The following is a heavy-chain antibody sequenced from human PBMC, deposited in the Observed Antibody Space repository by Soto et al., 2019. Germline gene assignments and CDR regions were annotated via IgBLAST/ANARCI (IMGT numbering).Heavy chain of an antibody. CDR3: ARGRYWSGSKCKTYWYGMDV. CDR2: IIPVFRTP. CDR1: GGTFHNYA. Sequence: QVQLVQSGAEVKKPGTSVKVSCKASGGTFHNYAISWVRQVPGQGPEWMGGIIPVFRTPIYAQRFQGNVTIAADESTSTAYRELSSLNSEDTDVYYWARGRYWSGSKCKTYWYGMDVWGQGNAVTVSS. V-gene: IGHV1-69*12. D-gene: IGHD2-15*01. J-gene: IGHJ6*02.